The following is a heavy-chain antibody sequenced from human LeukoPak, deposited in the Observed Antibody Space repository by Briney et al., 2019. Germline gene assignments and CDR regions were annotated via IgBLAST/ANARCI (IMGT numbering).Heavy chain of an antibody. CDR2: ISYDGSNK. Sequence: GGSLRLSCAASGFTFSSYAMHWVRQAPGKGLEWVAVISYDGSNKYYADSVKGRFTISRDNSKNTLYLQMNSLRAEDTAVYYCAKDYSVVVAAFDYWGQGTLVTVSS. CDR1: GFTFSSYA. D-gene: IGHD2-15*01. V-gene: IGHV3-30*04. CDR3: AKDYSVVVAAFDY. J-gene: IGHJ4*02.